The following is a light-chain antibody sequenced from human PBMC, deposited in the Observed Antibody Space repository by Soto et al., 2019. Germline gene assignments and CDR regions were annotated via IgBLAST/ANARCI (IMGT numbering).Light chain of an antibody. CDR2: DAS. Sequence: DIMMTQSASTLSVSVGDRVTINCRASQSISSHLAWYQHKPGQAPKLLIYDASSLESGIPARFSGSGSGTEFTLTISSLQSEDFAPYYCQQYNSNPRTFGEGTKVDIK. CDR1: QSISSH. V-gene: IGKV1-5*01. CDR3: QQYNSNPRT. J-gene: IGKJ4*01.